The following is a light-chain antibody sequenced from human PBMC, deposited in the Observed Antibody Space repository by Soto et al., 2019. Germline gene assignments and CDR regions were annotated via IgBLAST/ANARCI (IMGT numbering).Light chain of an antibody. CDR3: LQFGDSPPWT. J-gene: IGKJ1*01. CDR2: GGS. V-gene: IGKV3-20*01. Sequence: THSQATLSVSPGERSSRSCRASQSVRSGYFAWYQQKPGQAPRLLIYGGSTRATGIPDRFSGSGSGTDFTLTVSRLEPEDFAVYYCLQFGDSPPWTFGQGTKVDIK. CDR1: QSVRSGY.